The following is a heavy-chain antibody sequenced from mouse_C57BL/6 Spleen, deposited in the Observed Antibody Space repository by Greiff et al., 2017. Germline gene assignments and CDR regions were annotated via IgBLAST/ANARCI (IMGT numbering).Heavy chain of an antibody. Sequence: QVQLQQSGAELVKPGASVKLSCKASGYTFTEYTIHWVKQRSGQGLEWIGWFYPGSGSIKYNEKFKDKATLTADKSSSTFYMEISRLTSEDSAVYFCARHQHISLGFYYYAMDYWGQGTSVTVSS. CDR2: FYPGSGSI. D-gene: IGHD4-1*01. J-gene: IGHJ4*01. V-gene: IGHV1-62-2*01. CDR3: ARHQHISLGFYYYAMDY. CDR1: GYTFTEYT.